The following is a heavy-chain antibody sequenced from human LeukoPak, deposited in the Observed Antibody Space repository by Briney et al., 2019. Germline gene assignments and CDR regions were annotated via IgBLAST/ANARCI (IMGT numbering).Heavy chain of an antibody. CDR3: AKGPSSWGY. V-gene: IGHV3-30*18. D-gene: IGHD6-13*01. CDR2: ISYDGSNK. CDR1: GFTFSSYG. Sequence: PGGSLRLSCAASGFTFSSYGMHWVRQAPGKGLEWVAVISYDGSNKYYADSVKGRFTISRDNSKSTLYLQMNSLRAEDTAVYYCAKGPSSWGYWGQGTLVTVSS. J-gene: IGHJ4*02.